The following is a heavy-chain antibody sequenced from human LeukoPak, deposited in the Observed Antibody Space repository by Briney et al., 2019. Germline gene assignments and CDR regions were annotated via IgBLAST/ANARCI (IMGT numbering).Heavy chain of an antibody. V-gene: IGHV4-61*02. J-gene: IGHJ4*02. CDR1: GGSISSGNYY. CDR3: ARHEGGSGSPQGY. D-gene: IGHD3-10*01. CDR2: IWTDGGP. Sequence: SQTLSLTCTVSGGSISSGNYYWSWIRQPAGKGLEWIGRIWTDGGPSYKPSLKSRVTISVDTSKNQFSLKLSSVTAADTAMYYCARHEGGSGSPQGYWGQGTLVTVSS.